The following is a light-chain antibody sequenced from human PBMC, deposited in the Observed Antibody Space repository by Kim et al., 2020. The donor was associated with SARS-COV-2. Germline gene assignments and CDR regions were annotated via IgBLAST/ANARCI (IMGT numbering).Light chain of an antibody. V-gene: IGLV3-21*04. CDR3: QVWDLYSMF. CDR1: EIGSKS. J-gene: IGLJ2*01. Sequence: SVAPGETASITCGGDEIGSKSVHWYQQRPGQAPVLVIYYDTDRPSGIPERFSGSNSGDTATLTISRVEAEDEADYFCQVWDLYSMFFGGGTQLTVL. CDR2: YDT.